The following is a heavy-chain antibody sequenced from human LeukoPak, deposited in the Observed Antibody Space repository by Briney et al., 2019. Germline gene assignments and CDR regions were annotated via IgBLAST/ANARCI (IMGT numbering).Heavy chain of an antibody. V-gene: IGHV3-23*01. CDR3: ANSVYYYDSSSGY. CDR1: GFTFSSYS. Sequence: GGSLRLSCAASGFTFSSYSMNWVRQAPGKGLEWVSAISGSGGSTYYADSVKGRFTISRDNSKNTLYLQMNSLRAEDTAVYYCANSVYYYDSSSGYWGQGTLVTVSS. J-gene: IGHJ4*02. D-gene: IGHD3-22*01. CDR2: ISGSGGST.